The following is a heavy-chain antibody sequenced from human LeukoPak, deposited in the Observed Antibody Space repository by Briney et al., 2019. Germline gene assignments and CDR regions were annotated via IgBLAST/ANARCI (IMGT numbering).Heavy chain of an antibody. CDR1: GFTFSSHR. J-gene: IGHJ4*02. Sequence: GGSLRLSCAASGFTFSSHRMNWVRQAPGKGLEWVANIKKDGSEKYSVDSVKGRFTISRDNAKTSLYLQMNSLRAEDTAVYYCARHLSGITGYTYGRGIDYWGQGTLVTVSS. V-gene: IGHV3-7*01. CDR3: ARHLSGITGYTYGRGIDY. D-gene: IGHD5-18*01. CDR2: IKKDGSEK.